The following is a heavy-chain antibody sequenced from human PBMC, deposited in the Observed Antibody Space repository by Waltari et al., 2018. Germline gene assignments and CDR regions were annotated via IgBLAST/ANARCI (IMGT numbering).Heavy chain of an antibody. D-gene: IGHD2-15*01. CDR2: SYYSGTT. J-gene: IGHJ5*02. CDR1: GGPISSTCYY. V-gene: IGHV4-39*01. CDR3: AGGKEEGLHSA. Sequence: QLQLQESGPGLVKPSETLSLTCTVSGGPISSTCYYWGWVRQPPGKGLEWIGSSYYSGTTYYNPSLKSRVTISVDTSKNQFSLKLSSVTAADTAVYYCAGGKEEGLHSAWGQGTLVTVSS.